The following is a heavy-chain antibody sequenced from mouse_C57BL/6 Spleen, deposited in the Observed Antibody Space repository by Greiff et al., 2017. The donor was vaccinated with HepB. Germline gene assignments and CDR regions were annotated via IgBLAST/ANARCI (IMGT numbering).Heavy chain of an antibody. CDR3: ARKVITTVVEGYWYFDV. CDR2: ISSGSSTI. CDR1: GFTFSDYG. V-gene: IGHV5-17*01. D-gene: IGHD1-1*01. J-gene: IGHJ1*03. Sequence: EVQVVESGGGLVKPGGSLKLSCAASGFTFSDYGMHWVRQAPEKGLEWVAYISSGSSTIYYADTVKGRFTISRDNAKNTLFLQMTSLRSEDTAMYYCARKVITTVVEGYWYFDVWGTGTTVTVSS.